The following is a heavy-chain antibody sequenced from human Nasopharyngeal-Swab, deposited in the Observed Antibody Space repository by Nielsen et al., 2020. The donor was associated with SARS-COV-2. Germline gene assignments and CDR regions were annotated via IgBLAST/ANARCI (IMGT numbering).Heavy chain of an antibody. D-gene: IGHD3-22*01. J-gene: IGHJ4*02. Sequence: SETLSLTCAVYGGSFSGDNSWSWIRQPPGKGLEWIGYIYHSGSTYYNPSLKSRVTISVDRSKNQFSLKLSSVTAADTAVYYCARAGRGYYYTYFDYWGQGTLVTVSS. CDR2: IYHSGST. CDR1: GGSFSGDNS. V-gene: IGHV4-30-2*01. CDR3: ARAGRGYYYTYFDY.